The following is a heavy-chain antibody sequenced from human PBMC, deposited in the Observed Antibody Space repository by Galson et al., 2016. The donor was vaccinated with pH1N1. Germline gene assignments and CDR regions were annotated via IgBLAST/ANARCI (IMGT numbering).Heavy chain of an antibody. D-gene: IGHD1-26*01. J-gene: IGHJ6*02. CDR3: ARSFAVGARSYYAMDV. CDR2: ISNNGGTT. CDR1: GFSFSSYA. V-gene: IGHV3-64*02. Sequence: SLRLSCAASGFSFSSYAMHWVRQAPGKGLEHVSAISNNGGTTYYADSVKGRFTISRDNSKNTLYLQMGSLRAEDMAVYYCARSFAVGARSYYAMDVWGQGTTVSVSS.